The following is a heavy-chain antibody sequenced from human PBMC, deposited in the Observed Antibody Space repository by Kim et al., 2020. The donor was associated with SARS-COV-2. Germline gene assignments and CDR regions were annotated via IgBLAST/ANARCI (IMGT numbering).Heavy chain of an antibody. CDR1: GFTVSSKF. CDR3: ARGGHQLAAIDY. J-gene: IGHJ4*02. CDR2: LYSGGKT. Sequence: GGSLRLSCAASGFTVSSKFMSWVRQAPGKGLQWVSVLYSGGKTYYADSVEGRFIISRDNSKNTLYLQLNSLRAEDTAVYYCARGGHQLAAIDYGGQGTLVTVSS. D-gene: IGHD6-13*01. V-gene: IGHV3-66*01.